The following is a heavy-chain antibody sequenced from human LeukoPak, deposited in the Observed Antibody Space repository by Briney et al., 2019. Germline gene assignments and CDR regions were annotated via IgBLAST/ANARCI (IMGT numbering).Heavy chain of an antibody. CDR3: ARGFYCSSTSCYFRWARSGMDV. CDR1: GGSFSGYY. V-gene: IGHV4-34*01. J-gene: IGHJ6*02. CDR2: INHSGST. Sequence: SETLSLTCAVCGGSFSGYYWSWIRQPPGKGLEWIGEINHSGSTNYNPSLKSRVTISVDTSKNQFSLKLSSVTAADTAVYYCARGFYCSSTSCYFRWARSGMDVWGQGTTVTVSS. D-gene: IGHD2-2*01.